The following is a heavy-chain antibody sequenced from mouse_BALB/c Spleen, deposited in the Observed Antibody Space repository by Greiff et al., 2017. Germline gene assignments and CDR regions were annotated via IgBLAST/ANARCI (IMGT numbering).Heavy chain of an antibody. CDR2: IRLKSNNYAT. V-gene: IGHV6-6*02. J-gene: IGHJ2*01. Sequence: EVKVVESGGGLVQPGGSMKLSCVASGFTFSNYWMNWVRQSPEKGLEWVAEIRLKSNNYATHYAESVKGRFTISRDDSKSSVYLQMNNLRAEDTGIYYCTRGPFYYGSSYPYYFDYWGQGTTLTVSS. D-gene: IGHD1-1*01. CDR1: GFTFSNYW. CDR3: TRGPFYYGSSYPYYFDY.